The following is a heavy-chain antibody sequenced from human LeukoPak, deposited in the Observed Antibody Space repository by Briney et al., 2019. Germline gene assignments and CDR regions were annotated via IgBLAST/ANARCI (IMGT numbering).Heavy chain of an antibody. Sequence: SQTLSLTCAISGDSVSSNSAAWNWIRQSPSRGLEWLGRTYYRSKWYNDYAVSVKSRITINPDTSKNQFSLQLNSVTPEDTAVYYCARWVVPYDYVWGSYRPPPSYFDYWGRGTLVTVSS. CDR1: GDSVSSNSAA. J-gene: IGHJ4*02. CDR2: TYYRSKWYN. V-gene: IGHV6-1*01. D-gene: IGHD3-16*02. CDR3: ARWVVPYDYVWGSYRPPPSYFDY.